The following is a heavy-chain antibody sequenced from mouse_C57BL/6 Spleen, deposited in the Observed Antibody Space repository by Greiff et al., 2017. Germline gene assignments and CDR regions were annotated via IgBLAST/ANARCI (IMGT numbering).Heavy chain of an antibody. CDR3: ARSGDGYLDY. V-gene: IGHV1-80*01. J-gene: IGHJ2*01. D-gene: IGHD2-3*01. Sequence: VKLMESGAELVKPGASVKISCKASGYAFSSYWMNWVKQRPGKGLEWIGQIYPGDGDTNYNGKFKGKATLTADKSSSTAYMQLSSLTSEDSAVYFCARSGDGYLDYWGQGTTLTVSS. CDR1: GYAFSSYW. CDR2: IYPGDGDT.